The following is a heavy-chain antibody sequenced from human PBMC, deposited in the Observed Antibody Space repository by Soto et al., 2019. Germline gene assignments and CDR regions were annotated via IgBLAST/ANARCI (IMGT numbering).Heavy chain of an antibody. CDR1: GFTFSNYA. Sequence: EVQLLESGGDLVQPGGSLRLSCAASGFTFSNYAMSWVRQAAGKGMEWVSTIGSATDTNYADSVKGRFIITRDNSKNTMYLQMNSLRDDDAAVYYCAKGLGANFPVSRWFDPWGQGTQVTVSS. D-gene: IGHD3-16*01. V-gene: IGHV3-23*01. CDR3: AKGLGANFPVSRWFDP. J-gene: IGHJ5*02. CDR2: IGSATDT.